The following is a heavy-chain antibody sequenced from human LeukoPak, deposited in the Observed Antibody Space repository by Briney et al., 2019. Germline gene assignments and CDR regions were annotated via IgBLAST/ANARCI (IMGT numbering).Heavy chain of an antibody. CDR3: ARITVGIVDDAFDP. J-gene: IGHJ5*02. V-gene: IGHV1-8*02. D-gene: IGHD3-22*01. Sequence: ASVKVSCKASGYTFTGYYMHWVRQATGQGLEWMGWMNPNSGNTGYAQKFQGRVTMTRNTSISTAYMELSSLRSEDTAVYYCARITVGIVDDAFDPWGQGTLVTVSS. CDR1: GYTFTGYY. CDR2: MNPNSGNT.